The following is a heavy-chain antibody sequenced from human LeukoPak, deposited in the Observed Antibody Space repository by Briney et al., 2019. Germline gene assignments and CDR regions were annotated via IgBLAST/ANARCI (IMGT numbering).Heavy chain of an antibody. CDR1: GYTLTELS. CDR3: ARTGGSQGGNY. J-gene: IGHJ4*02. CDR2: ISGYNSKP. Sequence: ASVKVSCKVSGYTLTELSMHWVRQAPGQGLEWMGWISGYNSKPFYAQNFQGRVTMTTDTSTSTVYMEVRSLRSDDTAVYYCARTGGSQGGNYWGQGTLVTVSS. V-gene: IGHV1-18*01. D-gene: IGHD1-26*01.